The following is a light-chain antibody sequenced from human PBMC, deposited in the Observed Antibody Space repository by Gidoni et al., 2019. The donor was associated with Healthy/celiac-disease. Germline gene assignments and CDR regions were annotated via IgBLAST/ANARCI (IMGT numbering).Light chain of an antibody. CDR3: QQYNSWPRYT. CDR1: QSVSSS. CDR2: GAA. J-gene: IGKJ2*01. V-gene: IGKV3-15*01. Sequence: IVLTQSPATLSVSPGERANPSCRASQSVSSSLAWYQQKPGQAPRLLIYGAATRTTGITAKFSGSGSGTEFTLTISSMQSEDFAVDYCQQYNSWPRYTFGQGTKLEIK.